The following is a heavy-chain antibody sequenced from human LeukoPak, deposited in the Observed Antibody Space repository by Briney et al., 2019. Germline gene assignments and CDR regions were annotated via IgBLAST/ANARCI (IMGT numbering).Heavy chain of an antibody. Sequence: HPGGSLRLSCAASGFTVSSNYMSWVRQAPGKGLEWVSVIYSGGSTYYADSVKGRFTISRDNSKNALYLQMNSLRAEDTAVYYCARDYVWGSYRYNAFHMWGQGTKVTVSS. CDR1: GFTVSSNY. J-gene: IGHJ3*02. CDR2: IYSGGST. CDR3: ARDYVWGSYRYNAFHM. V-gene: IGHV3-53*01. D-gene: IGHD3-16*02.